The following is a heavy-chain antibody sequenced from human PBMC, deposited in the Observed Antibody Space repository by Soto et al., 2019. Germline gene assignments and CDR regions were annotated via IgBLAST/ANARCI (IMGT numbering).Heavy chain of an antibody. Sequence: QVQLVESGGGLVKPGGSLRLSCAASGFTFSDYYMSWIRKAPGKGLEWVSYISSSSSYTNYADSVKGRFTISRDNAKNSLYLQMNSLRAEDTAVYYCARDHHRYSGYDYGNYWGQGTLVTVSS. V-gene: IGHV3-11*05. J-gene: IGHJ4*02. CDR3: ARDHHRYSGYDYGNY. CDR1: GFTFSDYY. CDR2: ISSSSSYT. D-gene: IGHD5-12*01.